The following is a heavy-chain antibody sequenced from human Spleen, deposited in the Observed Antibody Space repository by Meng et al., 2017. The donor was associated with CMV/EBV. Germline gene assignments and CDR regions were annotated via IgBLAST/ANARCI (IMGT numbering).Heavy chain of an antibody. CDR1: GFTFNYYR. V-gene: IGHV3-7*01. J-gene: IGHJ4*02. CDR3: ACRSGSYPTYYFDY. D-gene: IGHD1-26*01. CDR2: VNEAGSEE. Sequence: GESLKISCGASGFTFNYYRMNWVRQAPGKGLEWVANVNEAGSEEYYADSVKGRFAISRDNAKNSLYLQMNSLRAEDTAVYYCACRSGSYPTYYFDYWGQGTLVTVSS.